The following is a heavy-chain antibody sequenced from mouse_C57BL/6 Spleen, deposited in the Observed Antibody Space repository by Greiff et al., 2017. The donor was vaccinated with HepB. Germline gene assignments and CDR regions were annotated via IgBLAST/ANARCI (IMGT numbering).Heavy chain of an antibody. Sequence: EVQLVESGGGLVQPGGSLKLSCAASGFTFSDYYMYWVRQTPEKRLEWVAYISNGGGSTYYPDTVKGRFTISRDNAKNTLYLQMSRLKSEDTAMDYCARQDYSKGLGYWGKGTTLTVSS. V-gene: IGHV5-12*01. CDR3: ARQDYSKGLGY. D-gene: IGHD2-5*01. J-gene: IGHJ2*01. CDR2: ISNGGGST. CDR1: GFTFSDYY.